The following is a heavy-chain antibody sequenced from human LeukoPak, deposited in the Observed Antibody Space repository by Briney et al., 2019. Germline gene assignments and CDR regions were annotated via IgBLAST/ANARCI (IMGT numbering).Heavy chain of an antibody. CDR1: GYTFTSYG. V-gene: IGHV1-2*02. CDR2: INPNSGGT. D-gene: IGHD3-9*01. Sequence: ASVKVSCKASGYTFTSYGISWVRQAPGQGLEWMGWINPNSGGTNYAQKFQGRVTMTRDTSISTAYMELSRLRSDDTAVYYCARAPRELRYFDWLLPHYDYWGQGTLVTVSS. J-gene: IGHJ4*02. CDR3: ARAPRELRYFDWLLPHYDY.